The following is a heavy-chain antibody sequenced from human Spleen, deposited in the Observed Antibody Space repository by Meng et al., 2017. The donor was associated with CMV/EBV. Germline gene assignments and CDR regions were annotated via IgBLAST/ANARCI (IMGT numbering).Heavy chain of an antibody. Sequence: ASVKVSCKASGYTFNGYYLHWVRQAPGQRLEWMGWINPDSGDTNYAQKFQGRVTMTRDTSISTAYMELSRLRSDDTAVYYCARRGYCSGGSCYSGFDYWGQGTLVTVSS. J-gene: IGHJ4*02. V-gene: IGHV1-2*02. CDR1: GYTFNGYY. CDR3: ARRGYCSGGSCYSGFDY. CDR2: INPDSGDT. D-gene: IGHD2-15*01.